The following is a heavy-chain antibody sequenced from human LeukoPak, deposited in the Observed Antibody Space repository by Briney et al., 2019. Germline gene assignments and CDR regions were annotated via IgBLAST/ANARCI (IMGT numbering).Heavy chain of an antibody. CDR3: ARGEHYYDSSGSLDY. D-gene: IGHD3-22*01. J-gene: IGHJ4*02. CDR2: IYYSGST. V-gene: IGHV4-59*08. Sequence: PSETLSLTCAVYGGSFSGYYWSWIRQPPGKGLEWIGYIYYSGSTNYNPSLKSRVTISVDTSKNQFSLKLSSVTAADTAVYYCARGEHYYDSSGSLDYWGQGTLVTVSS. CDR1: GGSFSGYY.